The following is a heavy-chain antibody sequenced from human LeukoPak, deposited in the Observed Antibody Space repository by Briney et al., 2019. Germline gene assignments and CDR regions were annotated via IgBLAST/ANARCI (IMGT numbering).Heavy chain of an antibody. J-gene: IGHJ6*04. D-gene: IGHD6-25*01. V-gene: IGHV3-11*01. CDR3: AKDRVRLRLNPRGFLMDV. CDR2: ISSSGSTI. CDR1: GFTFSDYY. Sequence: PGGSLRLSCAASGFTFSDYYMSWIRQAPGKGLEWVSYISSSGSTIYYADSVKGRFTISRDNSKNTLYLQMNSLRAEDTAVYYCAKDRVRLRLNPRGFLMDVWGKGTTVTVSS.